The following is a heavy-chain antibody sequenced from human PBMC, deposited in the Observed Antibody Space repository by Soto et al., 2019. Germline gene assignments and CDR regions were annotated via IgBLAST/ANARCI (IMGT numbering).Heavy chain of an antibody. CDR2: VFHSGSS. V-gene: IGHV4-59*02. J-gene: IGHJ6*02. Sequence: SETLSLTCTVSGASVTGFYWSWIRQPPGKGLEWIGYVFHSGSSNYNPSLKSRVTISVDTSKSQISLRLTSVTAADTAVYYCASQVVPAARYYYDGMDVWGQGTTVT. D-gene: IGHD2-2*01. CDR3: ASQVVPAARYYYDGMDV. CDR1: GASVTGFY.